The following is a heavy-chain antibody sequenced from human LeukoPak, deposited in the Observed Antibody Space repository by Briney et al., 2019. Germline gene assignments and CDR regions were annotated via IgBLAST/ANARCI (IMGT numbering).Heavy chain of an antibody. CDR1: GFTFSTYA. V-gene: IGHV3-21*01. Sequence: GGSLRLSCAASGFTFSTYAMSWVRQAPGKGLEWVSSISSGSSFMYYADSVKGRFTISRDNAKNSLYLQMNSLRAKDTALYYCARDYYDSSGSSWFDPWGQGTLVTVSS. CDR2: ISSGSSFM. J-gene: IGHJ5*02. D-gene: IGHD3-22*01. CDR3: ARDYYDSSGSSWFDP.